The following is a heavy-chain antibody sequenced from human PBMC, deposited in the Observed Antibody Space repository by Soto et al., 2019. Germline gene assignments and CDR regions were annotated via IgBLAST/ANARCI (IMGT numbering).Heavy chain of an antibody. CDR2: ISSSSSYI. D-gene: IGHD3-10*01. CDR3: AKGMYGLGSYTN. CDR1: GFTFSSYS. Sequence: GSLRLSCAASGFTFSSYSMNWVRQAPGKELEWVSSISSSSSYIYYTDSVKGRFTISRDNSKNTLYLQMTSLRAEDTAIYFCAKGMYGLGSYTNWGQGTLVTVSS. V-gene: IGHV3-21*04. J-gene: IGHJ4*02.